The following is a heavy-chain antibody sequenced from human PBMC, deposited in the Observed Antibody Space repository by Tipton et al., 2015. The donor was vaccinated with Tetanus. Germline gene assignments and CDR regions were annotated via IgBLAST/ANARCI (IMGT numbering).Heavy chain of an antibody. J-gene: IGHJ3*02. V-gene: IGHV1-2*02. CDR1: GHSSIGYY. CDR2: ITPHTGVT. Sequence: QLVQSGPEVKRPGASLKVSCKASGHSSIGYYIHWVRQAPGQGLEWMGWITPHTGVTEVALDFRGRVTMTTDTSTSSVYMELRSLTSDDTAVYYCTKDADVWGARKVFDIWGQGTMVTVSS. CDR3: TKDADVWGARKVFDI. D-gene: IGHD3-16*01.